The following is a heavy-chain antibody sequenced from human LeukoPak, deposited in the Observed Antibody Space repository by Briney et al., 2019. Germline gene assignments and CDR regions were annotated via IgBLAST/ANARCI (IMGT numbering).Heavy chain of an antibody. CDR3: ARQPGSTWYVDY. J-gene: IGHJ4*02. V-gene: IGHV4-39*01. Sequence: PSETLSLTCTVSGGSISSSSYYWGWIRQPPGKGLEWIGSIYYSGSTYCNPSLKSRVTISVDTSKNQFSLKLSSVTAADTAVYYCARQPGSTWYVDYWGQGTLVTVSS. D-gene: IGHD6-13*01. CDR1: GGSISSSSYY. CDR2: IYYSGST.